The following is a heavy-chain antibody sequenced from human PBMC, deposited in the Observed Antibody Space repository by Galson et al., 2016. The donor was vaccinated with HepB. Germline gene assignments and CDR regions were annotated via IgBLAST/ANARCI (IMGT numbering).Heavy chain of an antibody. Sequence: SETLSLTCGVYGGSLSGYYWSWVRQSPGQGLEWIGEIHHSGSPNYNPSFKGRVTMSGDTSKNRFSLKLTSVTAADTAVYYCARRRDGYEPFDGFDIWGQGTKVTVSS. V-gene: IGHV4-34*01. CDR3: ARRRDGYEPFDGFDI. J-gene: IGHJ3*02. CDR1: GGSLSGYY. D-gene: IGHD5-24*01. CDR2: IHHSGSP.